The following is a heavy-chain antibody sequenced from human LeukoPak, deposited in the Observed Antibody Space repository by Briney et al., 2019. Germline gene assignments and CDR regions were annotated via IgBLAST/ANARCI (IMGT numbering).Heavy chain of an antibody. CDR1: GGSISSGSYY. V-gene: IGHV4-61*02. D-gene: IGHD3-22*01. CDR3: AREVAQYYDSSGYYWRYFDY. Sequence: SQTLSLTCTVSGGSISSGSYYWSWIRQPAGKGLEWIGRIYTSGSTNYNPSLKSRVTISVDTSKNQFSLKLSSVTAADTAVYYCAREVAQYYDSSGYYWRYFDYWGQGTLVTVSS. CDR2: IYTSGST. J-gene: IGHJ4*02.